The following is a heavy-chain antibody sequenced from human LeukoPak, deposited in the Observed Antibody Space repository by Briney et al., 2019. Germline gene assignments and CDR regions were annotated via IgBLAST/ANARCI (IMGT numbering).Heavy chain of an antibody. CDR3: ARADNWNDADRFDY. J-gene: IGHJ4*02. D-gene: IGHD1-1*01. CDR2: ISYDGSNK. V-gene: IGHV3-30-3*01. Sequence: GGSLRLSCAASGFTFSSYAMHWVRQAPGKGLEWVAVISYDGSNKYYADSVKGRFTISRDNAKNSLYLQMNSLRAEDTAVYYCARADNWNDADRFDYWGQGTLVTVSS. CDR1: GFTFSSYA.